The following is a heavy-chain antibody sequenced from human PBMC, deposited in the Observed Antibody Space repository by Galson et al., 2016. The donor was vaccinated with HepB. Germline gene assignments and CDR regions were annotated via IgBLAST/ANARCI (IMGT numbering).Heavy chain of an antibody. Sequence: SLRLSCAASGLIFSPYWMHWVRQAPGKGLMWLSHINSDGSTTAYADSVRGRFSISRDNAKNTLYLHMNSVRAEDTAVYYCALEKIYVGSLDVWGQGTTVTGSS. CDR1: GLIFSPYW. D-gene: IGHD3-10*01. CDR3: ALEKIYVGSLDV. J-gene: IGHJ6*02. V-gene: IGHV3-74*03. CDR2: INSDGSTT.